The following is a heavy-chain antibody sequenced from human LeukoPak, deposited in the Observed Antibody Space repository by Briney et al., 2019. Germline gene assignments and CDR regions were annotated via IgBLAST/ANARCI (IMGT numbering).Heavy chain of an antibody. CDR2: MNPKSGNT. Sequence: ASVKVSCMHSLYTFTSYDIKRVRQATGQGLGWMGWMNPKSGNTGYAHKLQGRVTITRNTSISTAYMELSSLRSEDTAVYYCARGRSDSYAYSLSSSSDYWGQGTLVTVSS. J-gene: IGHJ4*02. V-gene: IGHV1-8*01. CDR1: LYTFTSYD. CDR3: ARGRSDSYAYSLSSSSDY. D-gene: IGHD5-18*01.